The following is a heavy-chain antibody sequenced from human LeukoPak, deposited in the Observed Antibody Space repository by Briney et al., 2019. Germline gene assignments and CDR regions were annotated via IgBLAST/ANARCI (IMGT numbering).Heavy chain of an antibody. CDR1: GYTFTGYY. J-gene: IGHJ4*02. CDR3: ARDRGLNTVTTGFDY. CDR2: INPNSGGT. V-gene: IGHV1-2*02. D-gene: IGHD4-17*01. Sequence: ASVKVSCKASGYTFTGYYMHWVRQAPGQGLEWMGWINPNSGGTNYAQKFQGRVTMTRDTSISTAYMELSRLRSDDTAVYYCARDRGLNTVTTGFDYWGQGTLVTVSS.